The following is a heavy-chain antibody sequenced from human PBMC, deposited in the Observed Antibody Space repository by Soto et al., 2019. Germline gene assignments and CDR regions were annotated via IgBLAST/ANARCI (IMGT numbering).Heavy chain of an antibody. CDR3: ARGFGLGRLHPPFLEWLLYPPYYYYGMDV. J-gene: IGHJ6*02. V-gene: IGHV3-11*01. Sequence: PGGSLRLSCAASGFTFSDYYMSWIRQAPGKGLEWVSYISSSGSTIYYADSVKGRFTISRDNAKNSLYLQMNSLRAEDTAVYYCARGFGLGRLHPPFLEWLLYPPYYYYGMDVWGQGTTVTVSS. CDR2: ISSSGSTI. CDR1: GFTFSDYY. D-gene: IGHD3-3*02.